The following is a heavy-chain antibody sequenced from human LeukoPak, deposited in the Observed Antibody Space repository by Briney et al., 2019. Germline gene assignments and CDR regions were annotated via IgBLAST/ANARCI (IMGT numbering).Heavy chain of an antibody. V-gene: IGHV3-23*01. CDR3: AKDLGHDYGDYFDY. CDR1: GFTFSSYA. Sequence: RPGRSLRLSCAASGFTFSSYAMSWVRQAPGKGLEWVSAISGSGGSTYYADSVKGRFTISRDNSKNTLYLQMNSLRAEDTAVYYCAKDLGHDYGDYFDYWGQGTLVTVSS. J-gene: IGHJ4*02. D-gene: IGHD4-17*01. CDR2: ISGSGGST.